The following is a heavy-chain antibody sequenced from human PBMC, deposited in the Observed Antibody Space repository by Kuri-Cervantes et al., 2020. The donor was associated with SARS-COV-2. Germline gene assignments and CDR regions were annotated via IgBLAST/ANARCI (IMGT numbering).Heavy chain of an antibody. CDR1: GYTFNIYD. J-gene: IGHJ4*02. D-gene: IGHD4-17*01. Sequence: ASVKVSCKTSGYTFNIYDIHWVRQATGQGLEWMGWMNPNSGITGYAQKFQGRVTMTRDTSRGTAYMELSSLRSEDTAVYYCARDPTGGSPGLYWGQGTLVTVSS. CDR3: ARDPTGGSPGLY. V-gene: IGHV1-8*02. CDR2: MNPNSGIT.